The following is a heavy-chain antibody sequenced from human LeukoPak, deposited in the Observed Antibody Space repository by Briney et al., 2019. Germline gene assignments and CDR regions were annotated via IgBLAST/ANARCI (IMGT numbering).Heavy chain of an antibody. CDR1: GFPFSDYG. CDR3: AELGITMIGGV. D-gene: IGHD3-10*02. J-gene: IGHJ6*04. CDR2: ISSSGSTI. Sequence: GRSLRLSCAASGFPFSDYGMYWVRQAPGKGLEWVSYISSSGSTIYYADSVKGRFTISRDNAKNSLYLQMNSLRAEDTAVYYCAELGITMIGGVWGKGTTVTISS. V-gene: IGHV3-48*04.